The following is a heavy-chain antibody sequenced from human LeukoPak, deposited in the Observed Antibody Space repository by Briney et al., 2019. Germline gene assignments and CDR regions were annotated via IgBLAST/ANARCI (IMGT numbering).Heavy chain of an antibody. CDR1: GFTFSSYS. V-gene: IGHV3-21*01. D-gene: IGHD7-27*01. CDR2: ISSSGTYI. Sequence: PGGSLRLSCAASGFTFSSYSMDWVRQAPGQGLEWVSSISSSGTYIYYADSVKGRFTLSRDNTKNSPYLQMNSLRAEDTAVYYCARDPGRWGQGTLVTVSS. J-gene: IGHJ4*02. CDR3: ARDPGR.